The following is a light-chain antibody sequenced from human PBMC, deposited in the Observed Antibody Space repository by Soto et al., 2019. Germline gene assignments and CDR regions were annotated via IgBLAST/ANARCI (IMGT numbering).Light chain of an antibody. Sequence: QSVLTQSASVSGSPGRSITISCTGTSSVVGSYNHVSWYQQHPGEVPKLIIFNVNDRPSGVSNRFSGSKSGNTASLTISGLQAEDEADYYCSSFTSITTYVFGTGTKVTVL. CDR3: SSFTSITTYV. CDR1: SSVVGSYNH. V-gene: IGLV2-14*01. CDR2: NVN. J-gene: IGLJ1*01.